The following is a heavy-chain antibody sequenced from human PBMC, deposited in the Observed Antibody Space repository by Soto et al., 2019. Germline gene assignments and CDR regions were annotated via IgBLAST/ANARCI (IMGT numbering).Heavy chain of an antibody. CDR1: GDTFSSYA. J-gene: IGHJ6*02. D-gene: IGHD3-10*02. CDR2: IIPTFGRT. V-gene: IGHV1-69*13. CDR3: ARDTLSSFAMDV. Sequence: GASVKVSCKASGDTFSSYAISWVRQAPGKGLEWMGKIIPTFGRTNYAQKFQGRLTISADDSTSTAYMELTSLESEDTAVYYCARDTLSSFAMDVWGQGTTVTVSS.